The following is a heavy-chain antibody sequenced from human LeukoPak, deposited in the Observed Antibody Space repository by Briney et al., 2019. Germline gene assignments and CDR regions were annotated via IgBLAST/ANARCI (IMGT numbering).Heavy chain of an antibody. J-gene: IGHJ4*02. CDR2: INPNSGGT. CDR3: ARVFVDTAMSSVDY. Sequence: ASVKVSCKASGYTFTGYYMHWVRQAPGQGLEWMGWINPNSGGTNYAQKFQGRVTMTRDTSISTAYMELSRLRSDDTAVYYCARVFVDTAMSSVDYWGQGTLVTVSS. D-gene: IGHD5-18*01. CDR1: GYTFTGYY. V-gene: IGHV1-2*02.